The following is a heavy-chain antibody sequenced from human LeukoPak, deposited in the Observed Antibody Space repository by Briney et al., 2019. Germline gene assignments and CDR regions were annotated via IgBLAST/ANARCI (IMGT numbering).Heavy chain of an antibody. J-gene: IGHJ3*02. D-gene: IGHD1-1*01. Sequence: SETLSLTCTVSGGSMSSYYWSWIGQPPGKGLEWIGYIYYSGSTNYNPSLKSRVTISVDTSKNQFSLKLSSVTAADTAVYYCASSGTPSYSAFDIWDHGTMVTVSS. V-gene: IGHV4-59*01. CDR2: IYYSGST. CDR1: GGSMSSYY. CDR3: ASSGTPSYSAFDI.